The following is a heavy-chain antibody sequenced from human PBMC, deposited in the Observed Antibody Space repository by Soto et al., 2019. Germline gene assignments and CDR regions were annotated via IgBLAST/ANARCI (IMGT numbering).Heavy chain of an antibody. D-gene: IGHD2-8*01. CDR1: GDTFTGHA. V-gene: IGHV1-69*01. CDR2: ITPLLGTA. J-gene: IGHJ6*02. Sequence: QVQLVQSGAEVKKPGSSVRVSCKASGDTFTGHAITWVRQAPAHGLEWLGVITPLLGTANYAPNFQGRVTITADGSATTTFLYLTSVKFDDTAGYYWAGLRLETEGANIPLMFGLDVWGQGTTVTVSS. CDR3: AGLRLETEGANIPLMFGLDV.